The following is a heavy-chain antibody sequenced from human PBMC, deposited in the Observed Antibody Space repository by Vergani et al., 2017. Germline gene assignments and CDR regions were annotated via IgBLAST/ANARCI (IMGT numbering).Heavy chain of an antibody. CDR3: ARWPVGTMVRGVFDY. CDR1: GGYFSSYY. V-gene: IGHV4-34*01. D-gene: IGHD3-10*01. Sequence: QVQLQQWGAGLLKPSETLSLTCAVYGGYFSSYYWSWIRQPPGKGLEWIGEINYSGSTNYNPSLKSRVTISVDTSKNQFSLTLSSVTAADAAVYYCARWPVGTMVRGVFDYWGQGTLVTVSS. J-gene: IGHJ4*02. CDR2: INYSGST.